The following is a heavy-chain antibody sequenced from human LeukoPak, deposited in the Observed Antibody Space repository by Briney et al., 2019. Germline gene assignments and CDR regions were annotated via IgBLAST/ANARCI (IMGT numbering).Heavy chain of an antibody. V-gene: IGHV3-30*01. J-gene: IGHJ4*02. CDR3: ARDSTYYYDSGSSGPHYFNN. CDR1: GFTFSNYA. D-gene: IGHD3-10*01. Sequence: GGSLRLSCAASGFTFSNYAMHWVRQAPGKGLEWVSLISSGGTYEYYADSVKGRFTISRDNSKNTLYLQLNSLRAEDTAVYYCARDSTYYYDSGSSGPHYFNNWGQGTLVTVSS. CDR2: ISSGGTYE.